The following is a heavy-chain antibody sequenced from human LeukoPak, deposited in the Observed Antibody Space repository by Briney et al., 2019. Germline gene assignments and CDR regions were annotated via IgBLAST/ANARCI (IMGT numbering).Heavy chain of an antibody. J-gene: IGHJ6*02. Sequence: GGSLRLSCAASGFTFSSYAMHWVRQAPGKGLEWVAVISYDGSDKYYADSVKGRFTISRDNSKNTLYLQMNSLRAEDTAVYYCARDLIGDYSPRYYYYGMDVWGQGTTVTVSS. D-gene: IGHD4-17*01. CDR1: GFTFSSYA. CDR3: ARDLIGDYSPRYYYYGMDV. CDR2: ISYDGSDK. V-gene: IGHV3-30-3*01.